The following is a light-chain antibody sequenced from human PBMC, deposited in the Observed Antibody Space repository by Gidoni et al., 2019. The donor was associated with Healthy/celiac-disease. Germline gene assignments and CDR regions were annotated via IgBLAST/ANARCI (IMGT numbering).Light chain of an antibody. CDR1: SLRSYY. V-gene: IGLV3-19*01. Sequence: SSELTQDPAVSVALGQTVRIKFQGDSLRSYYASWYQQKPGQAPLLVIYGKNNRPSGIPDRFSGSSSGNTASLTITGAQAEDEADYYCNSRDSSGNHHWVFGGGTKLTVL. CDR3: NSRDSSGNHHWV. CDR2: GKN. J-gene: IGLJ3*02.